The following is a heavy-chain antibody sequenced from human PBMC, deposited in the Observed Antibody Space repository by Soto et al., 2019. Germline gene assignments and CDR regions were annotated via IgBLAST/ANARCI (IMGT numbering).Heavy chain of an antibody. CDR1: GFSISTSGVG. J-gene: IGHJ5*02. CDR3: ARRLKDCRGGRCAKWVDP. CDR2: IYWDDDK. Sequence: SGPTLVNPTQTLTLTCTFSGFSISTSGVGVTWMRQPPGKALEWLALIYWDDDKLYNPSLKSRLTITKDTSKNQVVLTMTNMDPVDTATYYCARRLKDCRGGRCAKWVDPWGQGTLVTVSS. D-gene: IGHD2-15*01. V-gene: IGHV2-5*02.